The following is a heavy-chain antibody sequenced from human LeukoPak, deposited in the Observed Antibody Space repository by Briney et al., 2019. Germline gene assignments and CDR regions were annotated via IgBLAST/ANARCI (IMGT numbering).Heavy chain of an antibody. CDR1: GGSISSYY. CDR3: ATSGSYPDAFDI. V-gene: IGHV4-59*08. Sequence: PSETLSHTCTVSGGSISSYYWSWIRQPPGKGLEWIGYIYYSGSTNYNPSLKSRVTISVDTSKNQFSLKLSSVTAADTAVYYCATSGSYPDAFDIWGQGTMVTVSS. J-gene: IGHJ3*02. CDR2: IYYSGST. D-gene: IGHD1-26*01.